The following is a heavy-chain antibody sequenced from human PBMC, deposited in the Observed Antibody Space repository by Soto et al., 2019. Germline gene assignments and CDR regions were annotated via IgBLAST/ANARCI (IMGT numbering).Heavy chain of an antibody. CDR1: AFTFNIYA. Sequence: EVQLLESGGGLVQPGGSLRLSCAASAFTFNIYAMSWVRQAPGKGLEWVSTISDSGGSTYYADSVKGRFTISRVNSKNTVYLQMNSLRADDTAVYYCAKEGPNSSGRRYMDVWGKGTTVTVSS. J-gene: IGHJ6*03. D-gene: IGHD6-19*01. CDR3: AKEGPNSSGRRYMDV. CDR2: ISDSGGST. V-gene: IGHV3-23*01.